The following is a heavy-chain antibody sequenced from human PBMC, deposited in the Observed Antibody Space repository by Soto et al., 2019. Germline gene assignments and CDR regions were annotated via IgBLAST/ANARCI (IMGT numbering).Heavy chain of an antibody. J-gene: IGHJ4*02. Sequence: EVQLVESGGGLVKPGGSLRLSCAASGFTFNSYSINWVRQAPGKGREWVSSISSRGYDVYYADSMKDRFNISRDKAKNSLFLKLNSLTAEDTAVYYCARTETTLGLWGQGTLVTVSS. V-gene: IGHV3-21*01. CDR3: ARTETTLGL. D-gene: IGHD1-1*01. CDR1: GFTFNSYS. CDR2: ISSRGYDV.